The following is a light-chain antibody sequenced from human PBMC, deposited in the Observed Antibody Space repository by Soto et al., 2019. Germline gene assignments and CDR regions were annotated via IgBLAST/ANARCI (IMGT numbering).Light chain of an antibody. J-gene: IGKJ4*01. CDR1: QTVGTDF. CDR3: QQYGGSPRALS. V-gene: IGKV3-20*01. CDR2: ATS. Sequence: EIVLTQSPDTLSSSPGERATLSCRASQTVGTDFLVWYQQKIGQPPRLLIYATSRRATGIPDRFSGSGSGTDFTLTISRLEPEDFAVYYCQQYGGSPRALSFGGGTRVESK.